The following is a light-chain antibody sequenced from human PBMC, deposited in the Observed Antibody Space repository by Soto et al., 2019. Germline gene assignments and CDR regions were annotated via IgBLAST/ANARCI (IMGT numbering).Light chain of an antibody. J-gene: IGKJ3*01. Sequence: EIVLTQSPATLSLSPGERATLSCRASQSVSSYLAWYQQKPGQAPRLLIYDASNRATGIPARFSGSGSGTDFTLTISSLEPEDFAVYYCHQRSNWPPVLFTFGPGTKVDIK. CDR2: DAS. CDR3: HQRSNWPPVLFT. CDR1: QSVSSY. V-gene: IGKV3-11*01.